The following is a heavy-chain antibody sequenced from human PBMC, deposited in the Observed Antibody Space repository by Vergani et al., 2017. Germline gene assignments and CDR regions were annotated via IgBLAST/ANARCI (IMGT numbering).Heavy chain of an antibody. CDR2: MDYRWST. CDR3: ASKRGACRAAYCHSYDF. V-gene: IGHV4-39*01. Sequence: QVQLQESGPGLVKPSETLSLTCTVSGDSVISTDYHWGWLRQPPGKGLEWIGSMDYRWSTSYNPSLESRISISFETPKNQFSLRLTSVTAADTAVYYCASKRGACRAAYCHSYDFWGPGTLVGVSS. CDR1: GDSVISTDYH. J-gene: IGHJ4*02. D-gene: IGHD2-15*01.